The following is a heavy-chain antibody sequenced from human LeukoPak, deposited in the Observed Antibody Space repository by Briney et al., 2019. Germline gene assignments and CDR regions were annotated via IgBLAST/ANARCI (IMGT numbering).Heavy chain of an antibody. J-gene: IGHJ6*03. Sequence: ASVKVSCKASGYTFTGYYMHWVRQAPGQGLEWMGRINPNSGGTNYAQKFQGRVTMTRDTSISTAYMELSRLRSDDTAVYYCARDSGRFGEEYYYYYYYYMDVWGKGTTVTVSS. CDR3: ARDSGRFGEEYYYYYYYYMDV. CDR1: GYTFTGYY. D-gene: IGHD3-10*01. CDR2: INPNSGGT. V-gene: IGHV1-2*06.